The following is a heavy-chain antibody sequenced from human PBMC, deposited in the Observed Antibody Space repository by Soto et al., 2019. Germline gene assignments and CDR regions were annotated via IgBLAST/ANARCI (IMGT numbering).Heavy chain of an antibody. V-gene: IGHV3-23*01. D-gene: IGHD2-2*01. CDR3: VVPVPAPTHYDCYDIDV. Sequence: EVPLLESGGGLVQPGGSLRLSCVASGFTFSYYTMSWVRQAPGKGLEWVSGISNSGDTIYYADSVKGRFTISRDNFKRPRYLKMSRLIADDAAVYYCVVPVPAPTHYDCYDIDVWGQGTTVTVSS. CDR1: GFTFSYYT. J-gene: IGHJ6*02. CDR2: ISNSGDTI.